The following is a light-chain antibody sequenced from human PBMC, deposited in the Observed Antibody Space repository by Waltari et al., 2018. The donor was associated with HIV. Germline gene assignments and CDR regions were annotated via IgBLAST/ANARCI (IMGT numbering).Light chain of an antibody. CDR2: WSS. J-gene: IGKJ4*01. CDR1: QSVLYSSNNKNY. V-gene: IGKV4-1*01. Sequence: DIVMTQSPDSLAVSLGERNTINCKSSQSVLYSSNNKNYLAWYQHKPGQPPKLLIYWSSTRESGVPDRFSGSGSGRDFTLTISSLQAEDVAVYYCQQYYSPPLTFGGGTKVEIK. CDR3: QQYYSPPLT.